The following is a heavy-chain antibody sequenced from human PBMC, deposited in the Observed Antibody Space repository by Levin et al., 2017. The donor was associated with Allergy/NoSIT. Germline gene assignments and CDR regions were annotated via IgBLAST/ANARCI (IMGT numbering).Heavy chain of an antibody. J-gene: IGHJ4*02. Sequence: SVKVSCKASGGTFSSYAFSWVRQAPGQGLEWMGGIIPIFSTANYAQKFQGRVTITADESTSTAHMELSSLRSEDTAVYYCARGGHDYGDYNLDYWGQGTLVTVSS. D-gene: IGHD4-17*01. CDR2: IIPIFSTA. CDR1: GGTFSSYA. V-gene: IGHV1-69*13. CDR3: ARGGHDYGDYNLDY.